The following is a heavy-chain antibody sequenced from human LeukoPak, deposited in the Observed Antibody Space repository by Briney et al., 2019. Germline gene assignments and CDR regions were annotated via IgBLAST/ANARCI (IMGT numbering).Heavy chain of an antibody. Sequence: LAGGSLRLSCAASGFTFSGHWMSWVRQAPGKGLEWVANINQGGSDKYYVDSVKGRFTIPRDNANNLLYLQMNSLRGEDTAVYYCTRDRSRAEDDWGQGTLVTVSS. CDR2: INQGGSDK. J-gene: IGHJ4*02. V-gene: IGHV3-7*01. CDR1: GFTFSGHW. D-gene: IGHD1-14*01. CDR3: TRDRSRAEDD.